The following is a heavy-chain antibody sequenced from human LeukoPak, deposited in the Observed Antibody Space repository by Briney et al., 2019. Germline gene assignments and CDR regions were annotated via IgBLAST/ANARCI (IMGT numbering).Heavy chain of an antibody. CDR1: GFSVSGKY. V-gene: IGHV3-48*01. Sequence: PGGSLRLSCAASGFSVSGKYMSWVRQAPGKGLEWVSYISSSSSTTYYADSVKGRFTISRDNSKNTLYLQMNSLRAEDTAVYYCARSDPQWELLAFDIWGQGTMVTVSS. J-gene: IGHJ3*02. CDR3: ARSDPQWELLAFDI. CDR2: ISSSSSTT. D-gene: IGHD1-26*01.